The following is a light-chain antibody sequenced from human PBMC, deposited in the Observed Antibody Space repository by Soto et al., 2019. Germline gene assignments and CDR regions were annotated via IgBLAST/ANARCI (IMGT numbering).Light chain of an antibody. J-gene: IGLJ1*01. Sequence: QSVLTQPASVSGSPGQSITISCTGTSSDVGGYNYVSWYQQHPGKAPXLMIXDVSXXXXGVSNRFSGSKSGNTXSXTIXGXXXXXXXXYYCSSYTSSSTRVFGTGTKLTVL. CDR2: DVS. CDR1: SSDVGGYNY. V-gene: IGLV2-14*01. CDR3: SSYTSSSTRV.